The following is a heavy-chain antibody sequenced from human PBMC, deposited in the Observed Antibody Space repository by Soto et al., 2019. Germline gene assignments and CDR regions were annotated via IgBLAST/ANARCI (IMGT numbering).Heavy chain of an antibody. CDR2: ISGSGGST. V-gene: IGHV3-23*01. Sequence: EVQLLESGGGLVQPGGSLRLSCAASGFTFSSYAMSWVRQAPGKGLEWVSAISGSGGSTYYADSVKGRFTISRDNSKNTLYLQMNSLRAEDTDLYYCASTLRFLEWLIGDFDYWGQGTLVTVSS. CDR1: GFTFSSYA. CDR3: ASTLRFLEWLIGDFDY. D-gene: IGHD3-3*01. J-gene: IGHJ4*02.